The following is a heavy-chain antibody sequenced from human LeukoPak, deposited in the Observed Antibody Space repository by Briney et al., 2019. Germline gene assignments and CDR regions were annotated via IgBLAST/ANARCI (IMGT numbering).Heavy chain of an antibody. CDR2: ISAYNGNT. Sequence: ASVKVSCKASGYTFTSYGISWVRQAPGQGLEWMGWISAYNGNTNYAQKLQGRVTMTTDTSTSTAYMGLRSLRSDDTAVYYCAREGDRYFDWLTRDYYYYGMDVWGQGTTVTVSS. D-gene: IGHD3-9*01. CDR3: AREGDRYFDWLTRDYYYYGMDV. CDR1: GYTFTSYG. J-gene: IGHJ6*02. V-gene: IGHV1-18*01.